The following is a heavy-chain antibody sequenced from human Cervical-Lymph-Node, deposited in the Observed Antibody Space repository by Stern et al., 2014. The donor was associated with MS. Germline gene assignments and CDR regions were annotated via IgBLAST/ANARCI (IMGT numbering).Heavy chain of an antibody. J-gene: IGHJ4*02. CDR1: GFSLSTSGMC. V-gene: IGHV2-70*01. Sequence: SGPALVKPTQTLTLTCTFSGFSLSTSGMCVSWLRQPPGKALEWLALIDWDDDKYYSTSLKTRLTISKDTSKNQVVLTMTNMDPVDTATYYCARITMVRGVITPFDYWGQGTLVTVSS. D-gene: IGHD3-10*01. CDR3: ARITMVRGVITPFDY. CDR2: IDWDDDK.